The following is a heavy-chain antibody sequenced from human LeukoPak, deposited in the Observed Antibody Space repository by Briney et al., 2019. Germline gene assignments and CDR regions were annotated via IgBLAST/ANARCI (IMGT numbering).Heavy chain of an antibody. CDR3: ARGPLWPRDGMDV. Sequence: GGSLRLSCAASGFTFSSYWMHWVRQAPGKGLVWVSRINSDGSSTTYADSVKGRFTLSRDNAKNSLYLQMNSLRAEDTAVYYCARGPLWPRDGMDVWGQGTTVTVSS. CDR1: GFTFSSYW. D-gene: IGHD5-18*01. CDR2: INSDGSST. V-gene: IGHV3-74*01. J-gene: IGHJ6*02.